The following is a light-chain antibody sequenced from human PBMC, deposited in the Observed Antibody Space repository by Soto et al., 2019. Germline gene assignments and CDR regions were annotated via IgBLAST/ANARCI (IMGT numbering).Light chain of an antibody. CDR3: QQSYRTPRT. CDR2: AAS. Sequence: DIQMTQSPSSLSASVGDRVTITCRASQSISNYLNWYQQKPGKAPKLLMFAASSLQSGVPSRFSGGGSGTDFTLTISSLQPEDFATYYCQQSYRTPRTIGQGTKVDIK. V-gene: IGKV1-39*01. J-gene: IGKJ1*01. CDR1: QSISNY.